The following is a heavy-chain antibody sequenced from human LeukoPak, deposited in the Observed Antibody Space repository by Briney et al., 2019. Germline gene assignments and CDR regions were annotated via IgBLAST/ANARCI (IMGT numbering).Heavy chain of an antibody. V-gene: IGHV4-34*01. J-gene: IGHJ4*02. CDR3: ARLWSAASPAFDS. Sequence: PSETLSLTCAVSGVSLNDYYWTWIRQSPGTGLQWIAEISHTGSIHYNPSLKSRVTVSLDMSKNQFFLRLTSVTAADTSVYYCARLWSAASPAFDSWGQGSLVTVSS. CDR2: ISHTGSI. CDR1: GVSLNDYY. D-gene: IGHD6-25*01.